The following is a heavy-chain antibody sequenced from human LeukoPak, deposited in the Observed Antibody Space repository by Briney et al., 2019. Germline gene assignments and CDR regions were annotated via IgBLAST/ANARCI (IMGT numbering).Heavy chain of an antibody. Sequence: GGSLRLSCAASGFTFSSYAMSWVRQAAGKGLEWVSAISGSGGSTYYADSVKGRFTISRDNSKNTLYLQMNSLRAEDTAVYYCAKDIGGSYGDFGNDYWGQGTLVTVSS. J-gene: IGHJ4*02. CDR3: AKDIGGSYGDFGNDY. CDR1: GFTFSSYA. V-gene: IGHV3-23*01. D-gene: IGHD4-17*01. CDR2: ISGSGGST.